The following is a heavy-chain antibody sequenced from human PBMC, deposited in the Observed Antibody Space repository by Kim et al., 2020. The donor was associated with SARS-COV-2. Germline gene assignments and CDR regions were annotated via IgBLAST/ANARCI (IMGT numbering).Heavy chain of an antibody. J-gene: IGHJ6*02. CDR3: ARVREGGPIAGALYGMDV. V-gene: IGHV4-59*01. CDR2: MSNSGST. CDR1: GGSISTFF. Sequence: SETLSLSCTLSGGSISTFFWSWIRQPPGKGLEWIGHMSNSGSTNYNPSLESRVTMSLDASENQFSLEVRSVTAADTAVYFCARVREGGPIAGALYGMDVWGQGTTVVVSS. D-gene: IGHD3-10*01.